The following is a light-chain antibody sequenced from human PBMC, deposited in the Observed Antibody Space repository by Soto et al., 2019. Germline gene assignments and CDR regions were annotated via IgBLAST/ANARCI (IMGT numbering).Light chain of an antibody. CDR1: QSISTY. CDR2: GVS. Sequence: DIQMTQSPSSLSASVGDTVTITCRASQSISTYLNWYQHKPGKAPDLLIYGVSSLESGVPSRFSASGSGTEFTLTISSLQPEDFATYYCQQSFSTLKYTFGQGTNLEI. V-gene: IGKV1-39*01. CDR3: QQSFSTLKYT. J-gene: IGKJ2*01.